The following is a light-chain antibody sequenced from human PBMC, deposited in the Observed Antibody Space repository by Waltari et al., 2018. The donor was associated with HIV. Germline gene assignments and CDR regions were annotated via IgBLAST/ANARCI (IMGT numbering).Light chain of an antibody. J-gene: IGLJ2*01. CDR3: GTWDTILSGGV. CDR2: ENS. Sequence: QSILTQPPSVSAAPGQKVTISCSGNHSNIGNNYVAWYQQSPGTAPKFVIYENSKRPSGIPDRFSGSKSGTSATLGITGLQAGDEADYYCGTWDTILSGGVFGGGTKVTVL. CDR1: HSNIGNNY. V-gene: IGLV1-51*02.